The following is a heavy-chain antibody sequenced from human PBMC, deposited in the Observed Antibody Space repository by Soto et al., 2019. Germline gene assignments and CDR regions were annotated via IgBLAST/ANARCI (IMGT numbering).Heavy chain of an antibody. CDR1: GGSFSGNS. CDR2: INDRGSI. D-gene: IGHD3-9*01. J-gene: IGHJ2*01. V-gene: IGHV4-34*01. Sequence: QVQLQQWGAGPLRPLETLSLTCGVSGGSFSGNSWPWIGQSPGKGLEWIGEINDRGSINYNPSLKSRVSISVDTSKNHYSLNLRSVTAADTAVYYCARESHDILTGPPWVWYFDLWGRGTLVTVSS. CDR3: ARESHDILTGPPWVWYFDL.